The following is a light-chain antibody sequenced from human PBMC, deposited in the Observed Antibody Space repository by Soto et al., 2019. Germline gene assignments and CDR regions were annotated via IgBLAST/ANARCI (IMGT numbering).Light chain of an antibody. J-gene: IGLJ2*01. CDR1: SSNIGSNT. V-gene: IGLV1-44*01. CDR3: AAWDDSLSGPV. CDR2: SNN. Sequence: QPVLTQPPSASGTPGQRVTISCSGSSSNIGSNTVNWYQQLPGTAPKLLIYSNNQRPSGVPDRFSGSKSGTSASLAISGLRSEDEGDYHCAAWDDSLSGPVFGGGTQLTVL.